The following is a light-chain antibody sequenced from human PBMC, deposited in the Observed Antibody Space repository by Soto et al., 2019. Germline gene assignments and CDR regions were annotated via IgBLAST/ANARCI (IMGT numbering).Light chain of an antibody. CDR1: QGIRND. J-gene: IGKJ1*01. Sequence: AIQMTQSPSSLSASVGDRVTITCRASQGIRNDLGWYQQKPGKAPKLLIYATSSLQSGVPSRFSGSGSGTDFTLTISSLQPEDFASYYCLQDYNYPWTFGQGTKVEIK. V-gene: IGKV1-6*01. CDR3: LQDYNYPWT. CDR2: ATS.